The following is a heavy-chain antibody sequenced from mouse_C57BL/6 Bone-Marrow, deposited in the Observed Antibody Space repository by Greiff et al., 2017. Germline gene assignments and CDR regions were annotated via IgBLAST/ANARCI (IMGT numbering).Heavy chain of an antibody. V-gene: IGHV14-3*01. CDR3: TRRVLAYFAY. Sequence: VQLQQSVAELVRPGASVKLSCTASGFNINNSYMHWVKQRPEQGLEWIGRIDPANGNTKYAPKFQGKATITADTTSNTAYLQLSSLTSDDTAFYDSTRRVLAYFAYWGQGTPVTVSA. CDR1: GFNINNSY. J-gene: IGHJ3*01. CDR2: IDPANGNT. D-gene: IGHD2-10*01.